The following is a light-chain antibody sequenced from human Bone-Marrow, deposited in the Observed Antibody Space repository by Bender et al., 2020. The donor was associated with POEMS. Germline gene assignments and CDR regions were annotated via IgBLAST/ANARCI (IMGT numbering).Light chain of an antibody. CDR1: SSDVGSYNL. CDR3: GSYTITNTLVV. Sequence: QSALTQPASMSGSPGQSITISCTGTSSDVGSYNLVSWYQQHPGKAPKLMIFEVSKRPSGVSNRFSGSKSGNTASLTISGLQADDEADYYCGSYTITNTLVVFGGGTKLTVL. V-gene: IGLV2-14*02. CDR2: EVS. J-gene: IGLJ2*01.